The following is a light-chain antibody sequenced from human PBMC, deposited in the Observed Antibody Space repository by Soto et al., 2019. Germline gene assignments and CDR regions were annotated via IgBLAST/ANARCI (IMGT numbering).Light chain of an antibody. Sequence: DSPMTQYPSTLSASVGDRVTITCRASQSISSWLAWYQQKPGKAPKLLISKASTLQSGVPPRFSGSGYGTEFTLTISRLQPDDCATYYCQQYERYPMTFGGGTKVEIK. CDR2: KAS. CDR1: QSISSW. V-gene: IGKV1-5*03. J-gene: IGKJ4*01. CDR3: QQYERYPMT.